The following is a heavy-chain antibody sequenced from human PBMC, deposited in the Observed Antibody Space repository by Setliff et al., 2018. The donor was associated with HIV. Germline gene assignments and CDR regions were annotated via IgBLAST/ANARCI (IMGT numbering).Heavy chain of an antibody. J-gene: IGHJ4*02. CDR3: ARDMDGRRGITAESPR. V-gene: IGHV1-69*10. CDR2: IIPILGIA. Sequence: SVKVSCKASGGTFSSYAISWVRQAPGQGLEWMGGIIPILGIANYAQKFRGRVTITADKSTSTAYMELSSLRSEDTAVYYCARDMDGRRGITAESPRWGQGTLVTVSS. D-gene: IGHD3-16*01. CDR1: GGTFSSYA.